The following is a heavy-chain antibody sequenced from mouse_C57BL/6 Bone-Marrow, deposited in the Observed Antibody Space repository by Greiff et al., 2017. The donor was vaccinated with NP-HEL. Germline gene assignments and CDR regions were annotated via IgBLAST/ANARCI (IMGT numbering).Heavy chain of an antibody. Sequence: VQLQQSGPELVKPGASVQIPCKASGYTFTDYNMDWVKQSPGKSLEWIGDINPNNGGTNSNQKFKGKAPLTVDKSSSTAYMELRSLTSEDNAVSYCARRERGWLLLFAYWGQGNLVTVSA. J-gene: IGHJ3*01. D-gene: IGHD2-3*01. CDR3: ARRERGWLLLFAY. V-gene: IGHV1-18*01. CDR1: GYTFTDYN. CDR2: INPNNGGT.